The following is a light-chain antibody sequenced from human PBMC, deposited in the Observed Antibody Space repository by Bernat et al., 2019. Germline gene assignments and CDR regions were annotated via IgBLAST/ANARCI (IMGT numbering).Light chain of an antibody. CDR2: VGPDGIVG. CDR1: SGYSTYK. V-gene: IGLV9-49*01. J-gene: IGLJ2*01. Sequence: QPVLTQPPSASASLGASVTLTCTLSSGYSTYKVDWYQQRPGKGPRFVMRVGPDGIVGSKGDGIPDRFSVLGSGLNRYLTIKNIQEEDESDYHCGADHGSGSNSVCVFGGGTKLAVL. CDR3: GADHGSGSNSVCV.